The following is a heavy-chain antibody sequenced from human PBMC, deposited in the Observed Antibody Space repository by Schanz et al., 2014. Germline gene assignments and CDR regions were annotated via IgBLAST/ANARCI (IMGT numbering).Heavy chain of an antibody. CDR3: VSSGSYSSYAF. D-gene: IGHD3-10*01. J-gene: IGHJ4*02. CDR1: GFSFSSYA. V-gene: IGHV3-23*01. Sequence: EVQLLESGGGLVEPGGSLRLSCAASGFSFSSYAMGWVRQARGKGLEWVSAMNESHSTIYYADSVRGRFTISRDNSKSTLYLQMNSLRAEDTAVYHCVSSGSYSSYAFWGQGTLVTVSS. CDR2: MNESHSTI.